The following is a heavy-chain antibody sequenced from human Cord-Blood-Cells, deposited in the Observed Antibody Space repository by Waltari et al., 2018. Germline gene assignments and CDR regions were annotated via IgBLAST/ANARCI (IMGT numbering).Heavy chain of an antibody. CDR3: ARDSVVATRRRYYYYYGMDV. D-gene: IGHD5-12*01. CDR2: ISTSGST. V-gene: IGHV4-4*07. J-gene: IGHJ6*02. Sequence: QVQLQESGPGLVKPSETLSLTCTVSGGSISSYYWSWIRQPAGKGLEWIGRISTSGSTNYNPSLKSRVTMSVDTSKNQFSLKLSSVTAADTAVYYCARDSVVATRRRYYYYYGMDVWGQGTTVTVSS. CDR1: GGSISSYY.